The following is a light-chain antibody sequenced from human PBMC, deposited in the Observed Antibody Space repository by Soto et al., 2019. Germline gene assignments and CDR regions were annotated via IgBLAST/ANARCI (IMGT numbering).Light chain of an antibody. Sequence: DIVLTQSPGTLPLSPGERATLSCRASQSVSSSYLAWYQQKPGQAPRLLIYGASSRATGIPDRFSGSGSGTDFTLTISRLEPEDFAVYYCQQYGRSPRAFGPGTKVDI. CDR3: QQYGRSPRA. J-gene: IGKJ3*01. V-gene: IGKV3-20*01. CDR1: QSVSSSY. CDR2: GAS.